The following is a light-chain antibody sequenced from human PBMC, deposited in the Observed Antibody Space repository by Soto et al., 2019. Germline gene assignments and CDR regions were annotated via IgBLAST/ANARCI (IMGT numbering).Light chain of an antibody. CDR3: HKYNSALLT. Sequence: DIQMTQSPSSLSASVGDRVTINCRARQGIYNYLAWYQQKPGKAPKLLIYAASTLEAGVPSRFSGSGSGTDFTLTISSLHPEDVATYYCHKYNSALLTFGQGTRLEIK. V-gene: IGKV1-27*01. CDR1: QGIYNY. CDR2: AAS. J-gene: IGKJ5*01.